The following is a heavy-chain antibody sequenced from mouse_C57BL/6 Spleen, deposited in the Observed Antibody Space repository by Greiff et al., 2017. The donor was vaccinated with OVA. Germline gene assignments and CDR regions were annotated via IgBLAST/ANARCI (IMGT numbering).Heavy chain of an antibody. Sequence: QVQLQQPGAELVKPGASVKLSCKASGYTFTSYWMHWVKQRPGRGLEWIGWIYPNSGGTKYNEKFKSKATLTVDKPSSTAYMQLSSLTSEDSAVYYCAFDDYDPCYAMDYWGQGTSVTVSS. CDR1: GYTFTSYW. CDR2: IYPNSGGT. CDR3: AFDDYDPCYAMDY. D-gene: IGHD2-4*01. J-gene: IGHJ4*01. V-gene: IGHV1-72*01.